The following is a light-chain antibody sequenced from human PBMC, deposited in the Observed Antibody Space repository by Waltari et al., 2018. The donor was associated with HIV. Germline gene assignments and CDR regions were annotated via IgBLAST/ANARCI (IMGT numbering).Light chain of an antibody. Sequence: VLTQSPGTLASSPGESATLSCRASRSVSSNYLTWYQQRPGQAPRLLIYAASTRATAIPDRFSGSGSGTDFTLTISRLEPEDFAVYYCQQYGTSPYTFGQGTKVEI. CDR2: AAS. V-gene: IGKV3-20*01. CDR1: RSVSSNY. J-gene: IGKJ2*01. CDR3: QQYGTSPYT.